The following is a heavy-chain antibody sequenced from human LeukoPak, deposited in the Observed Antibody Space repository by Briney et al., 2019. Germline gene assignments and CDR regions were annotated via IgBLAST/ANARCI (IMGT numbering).Heavy chain of an antibody. V-gene: IGHV3-30*04. CDR1: GFTFSSYA. CDR2: ISYDGSNK. J-gene: IGHJ5*02. Sequence: PGGSLRLSCAASGFTFSSYAMHWVRQAPGKGLEWVAVISYDGSNKYYADSVKGRFTIPRDNSKNTLYLQMNSLRAEDTAVYYCARDRAVAGTKWFDPWGQGTLVTVSS. CDR3: ARDRAVAGTKWFDP. D-gene: IGHD6-19*01.